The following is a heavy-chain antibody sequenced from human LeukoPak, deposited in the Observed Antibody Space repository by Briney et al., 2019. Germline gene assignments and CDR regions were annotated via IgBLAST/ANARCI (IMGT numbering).Heavy chain of an antibody. J-gene: IGHJ4*02. Sequence: GGSLRLSCAASGFTFSNYWMHWVRQAPGKGLAWVSRINSDGSSTTYADSVKGRFTISRANSRNTLFLQMDSLSIEDTAVYFCAKEKVAYYSSAWAGLFDEWGQGALVTVSS. CDR1: GFTFSNYW. CDR3: AKEKVAYYSSAWAGLFDE. CDR2: INSDGSST. V-gene: IGHV3-74*03. D-gene: IGHD6-19*01.